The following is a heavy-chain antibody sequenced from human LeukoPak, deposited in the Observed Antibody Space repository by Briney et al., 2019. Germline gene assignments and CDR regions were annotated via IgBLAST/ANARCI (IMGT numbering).Heavy chain of an antibody. CDR1: GGSISSGGYY. J-gene: IGHJ4*02. V-gene: IGHV4-31*03. CDR2: IYYSGST. CDR3: ARAPPTYYYDSSGYSPFDY. D-gene: IGHD3-22*01. Sequence: LSLTCTVSGGSISSGGYYWSWIRQHPGKGLEWIGYIYYSGSTYYNPSLKSRVTISVDTSKNQFSLKLSSVTAADTAVYYCARAPPTYYYDSSGYSPFDYWGQGTLVTVSS.